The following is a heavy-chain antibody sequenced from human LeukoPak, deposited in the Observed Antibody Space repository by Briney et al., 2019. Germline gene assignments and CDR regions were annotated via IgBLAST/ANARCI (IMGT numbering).Heavy chain of an antibody. J-gene: IGHJ6*02. CDR2: ISYDGNNK. CDR3: ARAGNYYGSGSYYKPYYYYYYGMDV. V-gene: IGHV3-30*14. CDR1: GFTFSDHV. D-gene: IGHD3-10*01. Sequence: GGSLRLSCAASGFTFSDHVMHWVRQAPDKGLEWVAMISYDGNNKYYADSVKGRFTISRDNSKNTLYLQMNSLRAEDTAVYYCARAGNYYGSGSYYKPYYYYYYGMDVWGQGTTVTVSS.